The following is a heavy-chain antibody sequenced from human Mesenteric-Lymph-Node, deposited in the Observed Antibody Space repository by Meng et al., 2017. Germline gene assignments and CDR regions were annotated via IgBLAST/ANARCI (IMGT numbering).Heavy chain of an antibody. D-gene: IGHD2-2*01. J-gene: IGHJ4*02. CDR2: IYYSGST. CDR3: ARDRVVPAAMLDY. Sequence: GSLRLSCTVSGGSISSSSYYWGWIRQPPGKGLEWIGSIYYSGSTYYNPSLKSRVTISVDTSKNQFSLKLSSVTAADTAVYYCARDRVVPAAMLDYWGQGTLVTVSS. V-gene: IGHV4-39*07. CDR1: GGSISSSSYY.